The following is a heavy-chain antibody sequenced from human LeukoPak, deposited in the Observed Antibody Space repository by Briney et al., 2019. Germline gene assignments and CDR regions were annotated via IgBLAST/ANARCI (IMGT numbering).Heavy chain of an antibody. CDR1: GYTFTSYY. J-gene: IGHJ4*02. Sequence: GASVKVSCKASGYTFTSYYMHWVRQAPGQGLEWMGIINPSGGSTSYAQKFQGRVTMTRDTSTSTVYMELNSLRSEDTAVYFCARVGVTAATADYWGQGTLVTVSS. D-gene: IGHD6-25*01. CDR2: INPSGGST. V-gene: IGHV1-46*01. CDR3: ARVGVTAATADY.